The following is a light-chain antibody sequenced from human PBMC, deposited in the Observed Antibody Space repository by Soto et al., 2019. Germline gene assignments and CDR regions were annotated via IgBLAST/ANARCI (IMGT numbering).Light chain of an antibody. J-gene: IGLJ2*01. V-gene: IGLV2-14*03. CDR1: SSDVGGYNY. CDR2: DIS. Sequence: QSALTQPASVSGSPGQSITISCTGTSSDVGGYNYVSWYQQHPGKAPKLMIYDISNRPSGVSNRFSGSKSGKTASLTISGLQAEGEADYYCRSYTSSSTVIFGGGTQLTVL. CDR3: RSYTSSSTVI.